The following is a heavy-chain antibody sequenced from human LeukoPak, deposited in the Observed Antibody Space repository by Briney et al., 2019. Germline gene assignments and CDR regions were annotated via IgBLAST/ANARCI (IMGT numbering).Heavy chain of an antibody. V-gene: IGHV3-23*01. CDR1: GFTFSNHS. J-gene: IGHJ4*02. Sequence: GGSLRLSCAASGFTFSNHSMSWVRQAPGKGLEWVSAISNNGGYTYYADSVQGRFTISRDNSKSTLCLQMNSLRAEDTAVYYCAKQLGYCSDGSCYFPYWGQGTLVTVSS. CDR2: ISNNGGYT. D-gene: IGHD2-15*01. CDR3: AKQLGYCSDGSCYFPY.